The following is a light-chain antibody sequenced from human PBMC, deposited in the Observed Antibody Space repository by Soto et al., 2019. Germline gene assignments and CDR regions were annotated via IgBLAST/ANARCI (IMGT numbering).Light chain of an antibody. CDR1: PSVSSY. Sequence: EIVLTQSPATLSLSPGERATLSCRASPSVSSYLAWYQQKPGQAPRLLIYDASNRATGIPARFSGSGSGTDFTLTISSLEPEDFAVYYCQQRSSWPWTFGQGTKVEIK. CDR2: DAS. CDR3: QQRSSWPWT. V-gene: IGKV3-11*01. J-gene: IGKJ1*01.